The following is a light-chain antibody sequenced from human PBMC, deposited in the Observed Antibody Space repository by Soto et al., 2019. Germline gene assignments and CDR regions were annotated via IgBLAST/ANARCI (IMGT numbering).Light chain of an antibody. CDR1: SSDVGGYNR. CDR3: SSYTSSSTYV. CDR2: EVS. V-gene: IGLV2-18*02. J-gene: IGLJ1*01. Sequence: QSALTQPPSVSGSPGQSVTISCTGTSSDVGGYNRVSWYRQPPGTAPKLMIYEVSSRPSGVPDRVSGSKSGNTASLTISGLQAEDEADYYCSSYTSSSTYVFGTGTKVTVL.